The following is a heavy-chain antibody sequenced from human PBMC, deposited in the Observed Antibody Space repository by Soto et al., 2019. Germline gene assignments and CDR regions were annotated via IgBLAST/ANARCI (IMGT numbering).Heavy chain of an antibody. D-gene: IGHD1-26*01. CDR2: MPYGGST. CDR3: ARDGSIGATNPYFDY. J-gene: IGHJ4*02. Sequence: SETLSLTCSVSGVSISSGGYSWSWLRQLPGKGLEWIGYMPYGGSTYHNPSLKSRLSISVDTSKNHLSLNLTSVTAADTAIYFCARDGSIGATNPYFDYWGQGALVTVSS. CDR1: GVSISSGGYS. V-gene: IGHV4-31*03.